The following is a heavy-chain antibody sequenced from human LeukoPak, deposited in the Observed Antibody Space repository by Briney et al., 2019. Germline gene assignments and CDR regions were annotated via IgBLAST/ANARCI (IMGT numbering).Heavy chain of an antibody. V-gene: IGHV4-39*01. CDR3: ARQVCSSISCYVDY. J-gene: IGHJ4*02. CDR2: LYHSGST. D-gene: IGHD2-2*01. Sequence: SETLSLTCTVSRGSISSSSYYWAWIRQPPGKGPEWIGMLYHSGSTYYNPSLKSRVTISVDTSKNQFSLKLSSVTAADTAVYYCARQVCSSISCYVDYWGQRTLVTVSS. CDR1: RGSISSSSYY.